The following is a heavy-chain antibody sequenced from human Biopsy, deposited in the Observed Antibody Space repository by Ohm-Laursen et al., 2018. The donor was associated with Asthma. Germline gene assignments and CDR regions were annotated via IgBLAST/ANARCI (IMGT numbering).Heavy chain of an antibody. J-gene: IGHJ5*02. Sequence: SSVKVSCKASGFTFMGYHIFWMRQAPGQGLEWMGRINPNGGGTHYAQKFQGRVTLTRDTSTSTAYMDLSALTSDDTAVYYCARGQKSPGDRWFDPWGQGTRVTVSS. CDR1: GFTFMGYH. CDR2: INPNGGGT. V-gene: IGHV1-2*06. CDR3: ARGQKSPGDRWFDP. D-gene: IGHD7-27*01.